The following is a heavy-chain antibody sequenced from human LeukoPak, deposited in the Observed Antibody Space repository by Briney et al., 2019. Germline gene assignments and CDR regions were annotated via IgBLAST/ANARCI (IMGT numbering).Heavy chain of an antibody. CDR2: IYYSGTT. CDR1: GGSISSTTYY. D-gene: IGHD3-22*01. J-gene: IGHJ6*02. Sequence: SEILSLTCTVSGGSISSTTYYWGWIRQPPGKGLEWIGTIYYSGTTYYNPSLKSRVTISVDTSKNQFSLKLSSVTAADTAVYYCASGLVVAKTYYYYYYGMDVWGQGTTVTVSS. CDR3: ASGLVVAKTYYYYYYGMDV. V-gene: IGHV4-39*01.